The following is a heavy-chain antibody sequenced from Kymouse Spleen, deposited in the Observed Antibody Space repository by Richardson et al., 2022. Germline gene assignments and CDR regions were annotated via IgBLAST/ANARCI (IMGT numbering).Heavy chain of an antibody. CDR1: GFTFSSYG. V-gene: IGHV3-30*18. D-gene: IGHD6-6*01. CDR2: ISYDGSNK. CDR3: AKECSSSCYYYYGMDV. Sequence: QVQLVESGGGVVQPGRSLRLSCAASGFTFSSYGMHWVRQAPGKGLEWVAVISYDGSNKYYADSVKGRFTISRDNSKNTLYLQMNSLRAEDTAVYYCAKECSSSCYYYYGMDVWGQGTTVTVSS. J-gene: IGHJ6*02.